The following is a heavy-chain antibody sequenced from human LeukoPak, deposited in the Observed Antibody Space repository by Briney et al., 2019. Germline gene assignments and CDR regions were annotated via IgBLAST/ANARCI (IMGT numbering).Heavy chain of an antibody. CDR3: ARYVDTAMDYFDY. CDR2: IYYSGST. Sequence: SETLSPTCTVSGGSISSYYWSWIRQPPGKGLEWIGYIYYSGSTNYNPSLKSRVTISVDTSKNQFSLKLSSVTAADTAVYYCARYVDTAMDYFDYWGQGTLVTVSS. CDR1: GGSISSYY. V-gene: IGHV4-59*01. J-gene: IGHJ4*02. D-gene: IGHD5-18*01.